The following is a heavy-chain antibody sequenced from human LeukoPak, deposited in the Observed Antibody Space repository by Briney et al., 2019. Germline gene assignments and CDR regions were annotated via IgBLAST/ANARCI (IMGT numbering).Heavy chain of an antibody. Sequence: GGSLRLSCVASGFMFSNYAVAWFRQAPEKGLEWISVIGSGGGGIQYADSVKGRFTSSRDNSKNTLYLQMNSLRADDTAVYYCAKYAPPTTVVTRYFDSWGRGTLVTVS. CDR3: AKYAPPTTVVTRYFDS. D-gene: IGHD4-23*01. CDR2: IGSGGGGI. V-gene: IGHV3-23*01. CDR1: GFMFSNYA. J-gene: IGHJ4*02.